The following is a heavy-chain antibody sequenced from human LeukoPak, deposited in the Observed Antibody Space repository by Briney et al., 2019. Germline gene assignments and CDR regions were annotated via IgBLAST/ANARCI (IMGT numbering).Heavy chain of an antibody. CDR1: APSFSMHW. D-gene: IGHD6-13*01. J-gene: IGHJ4*02. CDR2: IKQVGSEK. CDR3: AKATGYSRV. Sequence: GGSLTLSCAASAPSFSMHWMSWVRQAPGKGLEWVANIKQVGSEKYYVDSVKGRFTISRDNAKNSLYLQMNSLRADDTAVPYGAKATGYSRVWGQGTLVTVSS. V-gene: IGHV3-7*05.